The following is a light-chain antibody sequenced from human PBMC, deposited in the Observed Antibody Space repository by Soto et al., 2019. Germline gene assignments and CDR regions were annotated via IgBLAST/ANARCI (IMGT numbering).Light chain of an antibody. CDR3: ISYAGNNIFL. CDR2: EVA. Sequence: QSALTQPPSASGSPGQSVTISCTGTSSDVGSYAYVSWYQQHPGKAPKLAIYEVAKRPSGVPDRFSGSKSGNTASLTVSGLQSGDEADYYCISYAGNNIFLFGTGTKVTVL. J-gene: IGLJ1*01. V-gene: IGLV2-8*01. CDR1: SSDVGSYAY.